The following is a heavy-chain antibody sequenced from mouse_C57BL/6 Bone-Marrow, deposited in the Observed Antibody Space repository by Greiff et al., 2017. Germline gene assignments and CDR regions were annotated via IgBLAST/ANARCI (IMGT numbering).Heavy chain of an antibody. V-gene: IGHV5-12*01. CDR3: ARQFRYYYAMDY. D-gene: IGHD2-14*01. CDR1: GFTFSDYY. CDR2: ISNGGGST. J-gene: IGHJ4*01. Sequence: EVKLEESGGGLVQPGGSLKLSCAASGFTFSDYYMYWVRQTPEKRLEWVAYISNGGGSTYYPDTVKGRFTISRDNAKNTLYLQMSRLKSEDTAMYYCARQFRYYYAMDYWGQGTSVTVSS.